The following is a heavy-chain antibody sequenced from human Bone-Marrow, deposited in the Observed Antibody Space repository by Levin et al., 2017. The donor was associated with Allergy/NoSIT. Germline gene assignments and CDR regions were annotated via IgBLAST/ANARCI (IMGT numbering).Heavy chain of an antibody. Sequence: GESLKISCAASGFTFSSYAMSWVRQAPGKGLEWVSAISGSGDSTYYADSVKGRITISRDNSKNTLYLQMNSLRAEDTAVYFCAKGRYCTSSDCSGGEYFQYWGQGTLVTVSS. V-gene: IGHV3-23*01. J-gene: IGHJ1*01. D-gene: IGHD2-2*01. CDR1: GFTFSSYA. CDR3: AKGRYCTSSDCSGGEYFQY. CDR2: ISGSGDST.